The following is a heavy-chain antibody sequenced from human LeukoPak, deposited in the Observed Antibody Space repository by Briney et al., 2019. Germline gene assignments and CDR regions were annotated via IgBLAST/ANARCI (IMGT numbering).Heavy chain of an antibody. CDR1: GFTFSSYW. CDR2: INSDGKST. V-gene: IGHV3-74*01. Sequence: GGSLRLSCAASGFTFSSYWMHWVRQGPGEGLVWVSRINSDGKSTSYADSVKGRFTISRDNAKDTLYLQMNSLRAEDTAVYYCARDYSDYGGNSRGYGMDVWGQGTTVTVSS. CDR3: ARDYSDYGGNSRGYGMDV. J-gene: IGHJ6*02. D-gene: IGHD4-23*01.